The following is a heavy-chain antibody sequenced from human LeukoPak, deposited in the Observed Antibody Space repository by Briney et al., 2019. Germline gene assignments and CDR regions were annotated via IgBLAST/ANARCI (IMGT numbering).Heavy chain of an antibody. CDR1: GFTFSTYG. J-gene: IGHJ4*02. CDR3: AKDHGSLGSQLN. Sequence: GGSLRLSCAVSGFTFSTYGMSWVRQAPGKGLEWVSTISGGGDSTYYADSAKGRFTISRDNSKNTLYLQMNSLRAEDTAAYYCAKDHGSLGSQLNWGQGTLVTVSS. D-gene: IGHD3-10*01. CDR2: ISGGGDST. V-gene: IGHV3-23*01.